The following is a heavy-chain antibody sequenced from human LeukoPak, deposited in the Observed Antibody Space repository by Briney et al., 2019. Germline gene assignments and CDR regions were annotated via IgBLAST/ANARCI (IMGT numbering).Heavy chain of an antibody. Sequence: PSETLSLTCAVYGGSFSGYYWSWLRQPPGKGREWIGEINHSGSTNYNPSLKSRVTISVDTSKNQFSLKLSSVTAADTAVYYCASRPYYDFWSGCYDYWGQGTLVTVSS. J-gene: IGHJ4*02. CDR1: GGSFSGYY. CDR2: INHSGST. D-gene: IGHD3-3*01. V-gene: IGHV4-34*01. CDR3: ASRPYYDFWSGCYDY.